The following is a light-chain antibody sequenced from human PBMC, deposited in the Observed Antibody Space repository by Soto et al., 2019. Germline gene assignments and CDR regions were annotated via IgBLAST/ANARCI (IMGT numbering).Light chain of an antibody. CDR3: CSYGGGTTYVV. Sequence: ALPQPASVSGSPGQSITISCTGISSDLESFNLVSWYQQHPGEAPNLILYEGNKRPSGLSSRFSGSRSGNTASLTISGVLADDEAEYYCCSYGGGTTYVVFGGGTKLTVL. CDR1: SSDLESFNL. J-gene: IGLJ2*01. CDR2: EGN. V-gene: IGLV2-23*01.